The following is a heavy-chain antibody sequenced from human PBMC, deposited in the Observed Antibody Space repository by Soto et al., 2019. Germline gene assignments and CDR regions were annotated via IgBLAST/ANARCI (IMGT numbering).Heavy chain of an antibody. CDR2: IIPILGIA. J-gene: IGHJ5*02. Sequence: QVQLVQSVAEVKKPGSSVKVSCKASGGTFSSYTISWVRQAPGQGLEWMGRIIPILGIANYAQKFQGRVTITADKSTSTAYMELSSLRSEDTAVYYCARAYSSGWYWFDPWGQGTLVTVSS. V-gene: IGHV1-69*02. CDR3: ARAYSSGWYWFDP. D-gene: IGHD6-19*01. CDR1: GGTFSSYT.